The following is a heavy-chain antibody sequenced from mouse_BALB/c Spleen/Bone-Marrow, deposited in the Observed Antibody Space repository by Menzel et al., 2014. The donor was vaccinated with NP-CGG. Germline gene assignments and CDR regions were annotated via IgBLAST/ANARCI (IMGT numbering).Heavy chain of an antibody. V-gene: IGHV5-17*02. D-gene: IGHD3-3*01. CDR2: ISSGSSTI. CDR1: GITFRNFG. CDR3: ARIGRARGYAMDY. J-gene: IGHJ4*01. Sequence: EVQLQESGGGLVQPRGSRKLSCAASGITFRNFGMHWVRQAPEKGLEWVAYISSGSSTIYYADTLKGRFTISRDNPKNTLFLQMTSLRSEDTAMYYCARIGRARGYAMDYWGQGTSVTVSS.